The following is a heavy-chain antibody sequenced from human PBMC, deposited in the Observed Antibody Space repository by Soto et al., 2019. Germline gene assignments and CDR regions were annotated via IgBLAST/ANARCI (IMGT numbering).Heavy chain of an antibody. CDR3: ARTGTSEGYYYYGMDV. D-gene: IGHD1-1*01. Sequence: SVKVSCKASGGTFSSYAISWVRQAPGQGLEWMGGIIPIFGTANYAQKFQGRVTITADESTSTAYMELSSLRSEDTAVYYCARTGTSEGYYYYGMDVWGQGTTVTVSS. J-gene: IGHJ6*02. CDR2: IIPIFGTA. CDR1: GGTFSSYA. V-gene: IGHV1-69*13.